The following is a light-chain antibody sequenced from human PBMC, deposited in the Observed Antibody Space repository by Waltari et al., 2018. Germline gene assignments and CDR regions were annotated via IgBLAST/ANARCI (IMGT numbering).Light chain of an antibody. CDR2: AAS. CDR3: QQYYSTPRT. CDR1: QGISNS. V-gene: IGKV1-NL1*01. J-gene: IGKJ1*01. Sequence: DIQMTQSQSSLSESIGDRVNITCRASQGISNSLAWYQHKPGRAPNLLFYAASRLESGVPSRFSGSRSGTDYTLTISSLQPEDLATYYCQQYYSTPRTFGHGTKVEIK.